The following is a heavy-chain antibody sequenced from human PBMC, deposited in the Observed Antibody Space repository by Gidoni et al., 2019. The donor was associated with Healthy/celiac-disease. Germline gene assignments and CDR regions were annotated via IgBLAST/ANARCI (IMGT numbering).Heavy chain of an antibody. CDR2: INSDGSST. V-gene: IGHV3-74*01. J-gene: IGHJ4*02. Sequence: EVQLVESGGGLVQPGGSLRLSCAASGFTFSSYWMHWVRQAPGKGLVWVSRINSDGSSTSYADSVKGRFTISRDNAKNTLYLQMNSLRAEDTAVYYCAAPVEMATMGYFDYWGQGTLVTVSS. D-gene: IGHD5-12*01. CDR3: AAPVEMATMGYFDY. CDR1: GFTFSSYW.